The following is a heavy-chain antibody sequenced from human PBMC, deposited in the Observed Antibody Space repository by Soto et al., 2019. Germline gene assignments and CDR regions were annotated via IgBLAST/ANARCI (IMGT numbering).Heavy chain of an antibody. D-gene: IGHD2-21*02. CDR2: IHSGGNT. CDR3: ARALVTTPPRKFDR. V-gene: IGHV3-66*01. J-gene: IGHJ5*02. CDR1: GFSVSSTF. Sequence: EVQLVESGGGWVQPWGSLRLACAVSGFSVSSTFMNWVRQATGNGLEWVAVIHSGGNTFYGDSVKGRYTISRDNSKNMVYLQMTSLRGDDTAVYFCARALVTTPPRKFDRWGQGTLVTVSS.